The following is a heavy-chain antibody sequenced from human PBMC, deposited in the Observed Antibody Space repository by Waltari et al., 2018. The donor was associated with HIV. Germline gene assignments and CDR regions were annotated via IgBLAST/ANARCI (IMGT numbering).Heavy chain of an antibody. CDR1: GYTFTAYY. CDR2: VYPNTGDT. Sequence: QVQLLQSGAEVKKPGASVKVSCKASGYTFTAYYIHWVRQAPEQGLEWMGWVYPNTGDTNYAQKFQGRVTMARDASIRTVSMELSRLRSDDTAVYYCVRQMTFYDAFDIWGQGTLVTVSA. V-gene: IGHV1-2*02. J-gene: IGHJ3*02. CDR3: VRQMTFYDAFDI.